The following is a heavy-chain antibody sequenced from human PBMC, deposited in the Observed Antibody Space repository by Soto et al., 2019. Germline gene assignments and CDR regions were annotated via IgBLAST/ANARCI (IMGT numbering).Heavy chain of an antibody. CDR3: AKEDTSSGSLDY. V-gene: IGHV3-23*01. D-gene: IGHD6-19*01. Sequence: GGSLRLSCAASGFPFGENAVSWVRQAPGKGLEWVSGISDSGATTYYADSVRGRFTISRDNSKNTLYLQMKSLRAEDSASYYCAKEDTSSGSLDYWGQGALVTVSS. CDR1: GFPFGENA. J-gene: IGHJ4*02. CDR2: ISDSGATT.